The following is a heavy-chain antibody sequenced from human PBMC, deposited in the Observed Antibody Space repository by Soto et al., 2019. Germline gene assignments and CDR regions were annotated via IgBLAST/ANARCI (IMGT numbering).Heavy chain of an antibody. J-gene: IGHJ4*02. CDR2: IYYSGST. CDR3: ARLRCGGDCDYEY. D-gene: IGHD2-21*02. CDR1: GGSISSYY. V-gene: IGHV4-59*01. Sequence: QVQLQESGPGLVKPSETLSLTCTVSGGSISSYYWSWIRQPPGKGLEWIGYIYYSGSTNYNPSLKSRVSISVDTSKNPFSLKLSSVTAADTAVYDCARLRCGGDCDYEYWGQGTLVTVSS.